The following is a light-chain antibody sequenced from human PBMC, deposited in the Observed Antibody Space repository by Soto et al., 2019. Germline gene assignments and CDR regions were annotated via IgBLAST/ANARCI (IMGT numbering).Light chain of an antibody. CDR3: QQAASFPIT. V-gene: IGKV1-12*01. Sequence: DIQMTQSPSSVSGSVGDRFTITCRASQGVSTWLAWYQQKPGKAPNLLIYTASSLQSGVPSRFSGSGSGTDFTLTINGLQPEDFATYYCQQAASFPITFGQGTRLEIK. CDR2: TAS. J-gene: IGKJ5*01. CDR1: QGVSTW.